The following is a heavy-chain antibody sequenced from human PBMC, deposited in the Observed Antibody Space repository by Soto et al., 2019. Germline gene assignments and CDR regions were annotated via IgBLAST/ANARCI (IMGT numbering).Heavy chain of an antibody. CDR2: IDYDGYS. Sequence: QVQLQESGPGLVKPSETLSLTCTVSGGSITNYYCSWFRQPPGKGLARMGYIDYDGYSAYNLSLTARGTRSTNASKTEFTLMQQSVTATTTAVYYFSRHGYEPPDGLVDVWGQGTTVIVSS. CDR1: GGSITNYY. D-gene: IGHD1-1*01. V-gene: IGHV4-59*08. J-gene: IGHJ6*02. CDR3: SRHGYEPPDGLVDV.